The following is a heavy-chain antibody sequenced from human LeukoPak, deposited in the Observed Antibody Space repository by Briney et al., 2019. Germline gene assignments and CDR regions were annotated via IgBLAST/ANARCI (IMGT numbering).Heavy chain of an antibody. CDR1: GFTVSNAW. V-gene: IGHV3-15*01. J-gene: IGHJ4*02. D-gene: IGHD7-27*01. CDR2: IKSKTDGETA. Sequence: GGSLRLSCAASGFTVSNAWMSWVRRSPGKGLEWVGCIKSKTDGETADYAAPVKGRFTISRDDSKNTLYLQLNSLRTEDTAVYFCCRHWGYWGQGILVTVSS. CDR3: CRHWGY.